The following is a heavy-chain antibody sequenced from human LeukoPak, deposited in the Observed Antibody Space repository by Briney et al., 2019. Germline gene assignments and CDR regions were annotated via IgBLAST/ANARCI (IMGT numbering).Heavy chain of an antibody. CDR1: GFTFSSYA. J-gene: IGHJ6*02. D-gene: IGHD3-16*02. Sequence: GGSLRLSCAASGFTFSSYAMHWVRRAPGKGLEWVAVISYDGSNKYYADSVKGRFTISRDNSKNTLYLQMNSLRAEDTAVYYCARDHPHSFIGYGMDVWGQGTTVTVSS. CDR3: ARDHPHSFIGYGMDV. CDR2: ISYDGSNK. V-gene: IGHV3-30-3*01.